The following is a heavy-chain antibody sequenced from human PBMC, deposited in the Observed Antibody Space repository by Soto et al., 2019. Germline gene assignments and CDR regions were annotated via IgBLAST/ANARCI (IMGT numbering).Heavy chain of an antibody. CDR1: GGSFSGYY. CDR2: INHSGST. D-gene: IGHD6-19*01. Sequence: SETLSLTCAVYGGSFSGYYWSWIRQPPGKGLEWIGEINHSGSTNYNPSLKSRVTISVDTSKNQFSLKLSSVTAAETAVYYCAIIAVAGRWGQGTLVSV. V-gene: IGHV4-34*01. CDR3: AIIAVAGR. J-gene: IGHJ4*02.